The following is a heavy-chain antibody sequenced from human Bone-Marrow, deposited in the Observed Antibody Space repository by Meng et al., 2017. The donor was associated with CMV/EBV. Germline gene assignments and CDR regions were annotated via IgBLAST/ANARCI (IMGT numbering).Heavy chain of an antibody. CDR2: ISTSSIYI. CDR1: GFTFSGYT. Sequence: GESLKISCTASGFTFSGYTMNWVRQAPGKGLEWISSISTSSIYIHYADSVKGRFTISRDNAKNSLNLQMNSLRAEDTAVYYCARIGSLYDSSGHWFGYWGQGTPVTVYS. V-gene: IGHV3-21*01. CDR3: ARIGSLYDSSGHWFGY. D-gene: IGHD3-22*01. J-gene: IGHJ4*02.